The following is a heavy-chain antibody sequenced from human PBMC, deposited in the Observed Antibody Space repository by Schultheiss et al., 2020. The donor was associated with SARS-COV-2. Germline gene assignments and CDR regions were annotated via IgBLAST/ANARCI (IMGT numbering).Heavy chain of an antibody. D-gene: IGHD1-1*01. Sequence: GGSLRLSCSASAYSFTAYPMHWVRQAPGKGLEWVANIKQDGSVEHYVDSVRGRFIISRDNAKNSLDLQMNSLRVDDTAVYYCVKEGEEMGTSWGQGTLVTVSS. CDR1: AYSFTAYP. J-gene: IGHJ4*02. CDR3: VKEGEEMGTS. V-gene: IGHV3-7*03. CDR2: IKQDGSVE.